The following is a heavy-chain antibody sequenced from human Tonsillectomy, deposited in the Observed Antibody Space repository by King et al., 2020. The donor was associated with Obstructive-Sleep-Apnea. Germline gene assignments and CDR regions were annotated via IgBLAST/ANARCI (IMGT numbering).Heavy chain of an antibody. V-gene: IGHV4-34*01. CDR2: INHSGST. D-gene: IGHD6-6*01. J-gene: IGHJ5*02. CDR3: ARGFSSSNLEGYWFDP. CDR1: GGSFSGYY. Sequence: VQLQQWGAGLLKPSETLSLTCAVSGGSFSGYYWSWIRQPPGKGLEWIGEINHSGSTNYNPSLKSRVTISVDTSKNQFSLKLSSVTAADTAVYYCARGFSSSNLEGYWFDPWGQGTLVTVSS.